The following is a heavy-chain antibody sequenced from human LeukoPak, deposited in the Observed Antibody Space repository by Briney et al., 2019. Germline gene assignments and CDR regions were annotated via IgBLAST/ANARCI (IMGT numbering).Heavy chain of an antibody. CDR2: IYSGDST. J-gene: IGHJ6*02. V-gene: IGHV3-66*01. CDR1: GFTVSSNY. CDR3: ARSGFGVLYYYGMDV. Sequence: GGSLRLSCAASGFTVSSNYMSWVRQAPGKWLEWVSIIYSGDSTYYADSVKGRFSISRDNSKNTLWLQMNSLRAEDTAVYYCARSGFGVLYYYGMDVWGQGTTVTVSS. D-gene: IGHD3-10*01.